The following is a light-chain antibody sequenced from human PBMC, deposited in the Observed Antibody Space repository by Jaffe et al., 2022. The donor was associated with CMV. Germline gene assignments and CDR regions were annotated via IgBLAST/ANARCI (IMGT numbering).Light chain of an antibody. V-gene: IGKV3-11*01. CDR1: QSVGSY. Sequence: EIVLTQSPATLSLSPGERATLSCRASQSVGSYLAWYQHKPGQAPRLLIYETSNRATGIPARFSGSGSGTDFTLTINSLEPEDFAVYYCQQRSSWPYTFGQGTKMEIK. CDR3: QQRSSWPYT. J-gene: IGKJ2*01. CDR2: ETS.